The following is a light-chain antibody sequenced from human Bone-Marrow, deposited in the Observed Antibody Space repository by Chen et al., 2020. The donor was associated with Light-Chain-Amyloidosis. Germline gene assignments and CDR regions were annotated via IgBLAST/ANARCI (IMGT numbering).Light chain of an antibody. V-gene: IGKV4-1*01. Sequence: DIVMTQSPTSLAVSLGERATINCRSSQSVLHSSNNKNYLAWYQQKPGQPPKLLIYWASTRASGVPDRFSASGSGTDFTLTISSLQAEDVAVYHCQQYYGTPTFGPGTKVDIK. J-gene: IGKJ3*01. CDR2: WAS. CDR1: QSVLHSSNNKNY. CDR3: QQYYGTPT.